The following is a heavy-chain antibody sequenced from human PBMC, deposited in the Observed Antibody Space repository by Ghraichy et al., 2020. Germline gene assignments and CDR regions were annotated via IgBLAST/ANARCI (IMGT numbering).Heavy chain of an antibody. CDR3: AKAAAIYYFDY. J-gene: IGHJ4*02. V-gene: IGHV5-51*01. CDR2: IYPGDSDT. D-gene: IGHD2-2*01. Sequence: GESLNIYCKGSGYSFTSYWIGWVRQMPGKGLEWMGIIYPGDSDTRYSPSFQDQVTISADKSISTAYLQWSSLKASDTAMYYCAKAAAIYYFDYWGQGTLVTVSS. CDR1: GYSFTSYW.